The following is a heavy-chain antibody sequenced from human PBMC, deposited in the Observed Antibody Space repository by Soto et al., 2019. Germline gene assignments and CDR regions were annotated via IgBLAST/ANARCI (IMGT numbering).Heavy chain of an antibody. Sequence: QVQLVESGGGLVKPGGSLRLSCAASGFIFSDCYLNWIRQAPGKGLEWVSDINNSGNIISYADSVKGRFTISRDNAKNSLHLQMNILRAEDTAVYSCVVGLHVWGQGTTVTVSS. CDR3: VVGLHV. CDR2: INNSGNII. CDR1: GFIFSDCY. J-gene: IGHJ6*02. V-gene: IGHV3-11*01.